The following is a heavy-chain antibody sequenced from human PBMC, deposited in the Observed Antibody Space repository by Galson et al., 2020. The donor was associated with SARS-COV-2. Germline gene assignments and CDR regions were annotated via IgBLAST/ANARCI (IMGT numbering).Heavy chain of an antibody. CDR1: GFTFSSYW. J-gene: IGHJ3*02. D-gene: IGHD6-19*01. V-gene: IGHV3-7*01. CDR2: IKQDGSEK. Sequence: TGGSLRLSCAASGFTFSSYWMSWVRQAPGQGLEWVANIKQDGSEKYYVDSVKGRFTISRDNAKNSLYLQMNSLRAEDTAVYYCTSRGFSSGWPDAFDIWGQGTMVTVSS. CDR3: TSRGFSSGWPDAFDI.